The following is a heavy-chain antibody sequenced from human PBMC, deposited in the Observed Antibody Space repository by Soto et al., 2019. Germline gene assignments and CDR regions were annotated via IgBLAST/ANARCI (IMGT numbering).Heavy chain of an antibody. CDR1: GASINTHY. D-gene: IGHD3-3*01. CDR3: ARAQTIFGIITVFDY. V-gene: IGHV4-59*11. CDR2: VFYSGST. J-gene: IGHJ4*02. Sequence: SETLSLTCTVSGASINTHYWSWIRQPPGKGLEWIGQVFYSGSTYYNPSLKSRVTISVDTSKNQFSLKLTSVTAADTAVYFCARAQTIFGIITVFDYWGQGTLVTVSS.